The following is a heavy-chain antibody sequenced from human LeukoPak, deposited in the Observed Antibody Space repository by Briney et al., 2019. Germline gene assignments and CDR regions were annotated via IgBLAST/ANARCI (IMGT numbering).Heavy chain of an antibody. CDR3: ARDYCSSTSCYRGDAFDI. CDR1: GFTFSSYA. J-gene: IGHJ3*02. Sequence: GGSLRLSCAASGFTFSSYAMSWVRQAPGKGLGWVSAISGSGGSTYYADSVKGRFTISRDNSKNTLYLQMNSLRAEDTAVYYCARDYCSSTSCYRGDAFDIWGQGTMVTVSS. V-gene: IGHV3-23*01. CDR2: ISGSGGST. D-gene: IGHD2-2*02.